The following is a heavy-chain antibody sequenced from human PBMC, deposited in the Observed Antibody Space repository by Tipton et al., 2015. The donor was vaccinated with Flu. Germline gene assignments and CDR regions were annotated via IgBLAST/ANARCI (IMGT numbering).Heavy chain of an antibody. CDR1: GFTFSTFW. D-gene: IGHD3-22*01. V-gene: IGHV3-7*01. Sequence: QLVQSGGGLVQPGGSLRLSCAASGFTFSTFWMSWVRQATGKGLEWVANINQDGSEKYYVDSVKCRFTISRDKAKNSLYLQMNSLRAEDTSVYYCAREEGHYYDTSGFLDYCGQGTLVTVT. CDR3: AREEGHYYDTSGFLDY. CDR2: INQDGSEK. J-gene: IGHJ4*02.